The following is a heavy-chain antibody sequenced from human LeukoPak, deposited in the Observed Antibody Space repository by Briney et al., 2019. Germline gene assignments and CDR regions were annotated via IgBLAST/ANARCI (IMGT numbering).Heavy chain of an antibody. CDR1: GFTFSSYA. CDR3: ARGLAVAGYYYGMDV. D-gene: IGHD6-19*01. J-gene: IGHJ6*02. CDR2: IYSGGST. V-gene: IGHV3-53*01. Sequence: PGGSLRLSCAASGFTFSSYAMSWVRQAPGKGLQWVSVIYSGGSTYYADSVKGRFTISRDNSKNTLYLQMNSLRAEDTAVYYCARGLAVAGYYYGMDVWGQGTTVTVSS.